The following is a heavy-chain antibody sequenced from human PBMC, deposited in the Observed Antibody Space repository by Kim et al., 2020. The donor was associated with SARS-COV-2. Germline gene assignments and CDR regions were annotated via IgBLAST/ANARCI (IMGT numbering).Heavy chain of an antibody. CDR1: GFTFSDYY. CDR3: ARGSYIAAREKTGEYYYYMDV. D-gene: IGHD6-6*01. V-gene: IGHV3-11*01. Sequence: GGSLRLSCAASGFTFSDYYMSWIRQAPGKGLEWVSYISSSGSTIYYADSVKGRFTISRDNAKNSLYLQMNSLRAEDTAVYYCARGSYIAAREKTGEYYYYMDVWGKGTTVTVSS. J-gene: IGHJ6*03. CDR2: ISSSGSTI.